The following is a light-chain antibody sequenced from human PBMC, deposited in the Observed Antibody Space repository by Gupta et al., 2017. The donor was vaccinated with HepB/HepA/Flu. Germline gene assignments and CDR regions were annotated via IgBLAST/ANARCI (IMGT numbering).Light chain of an antibody. V-gene: IGKV3-20*01. CDR1: QSISYNY. J-gene: IGKJ2*01. CDR3: PRYGSSLYP. Sequence: EIVLTQSPGTLSLSPGERASLSCRASQSISYNYLAWYQQKPGRAPRLLIYGASNRRTGVPDRFSGSGSGPDFTLPISRLEPEDFAVYYCPRYGSSLYPFGQGPTLEIK. CDR2: GAS.